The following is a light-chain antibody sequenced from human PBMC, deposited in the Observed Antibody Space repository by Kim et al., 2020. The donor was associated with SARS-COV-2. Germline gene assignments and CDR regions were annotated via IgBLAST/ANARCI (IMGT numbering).Light chain of an antibody. J-gene: IGKJ3*01. CDR1: QSISSW. CDR3: QQYKSYVFT. V-gene: IGKV1-5*01. CDR2: DAS. Sequence: GDRVTITCRASQSISSWLAWYQQKPGKAPKLLIYDASSLESGVPSTFSGSGSGTQFTLTISSLQPDDFATYYCQQYKSYVFTFGPGTKVDI.